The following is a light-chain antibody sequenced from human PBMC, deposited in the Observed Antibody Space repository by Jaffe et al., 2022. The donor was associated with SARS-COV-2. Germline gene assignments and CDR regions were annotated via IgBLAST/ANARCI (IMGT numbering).Light chain of an antibody. CDR3: LQDYNYPFT. J-gene: IGKJ3*01. CDR2: TAS. V-gene: IGKV1-6*01. Sequence: AIQMTQSPSSLSASVGDRVTITCRASQDIRSNLGWYQQKPGKAPNFLIYTASSLQSGVPSRFIGSGSGTDFTLTISSLQPEDFATYYCLQDYNYPFTFGPGTKVDI. CDR1: QDIRSN.